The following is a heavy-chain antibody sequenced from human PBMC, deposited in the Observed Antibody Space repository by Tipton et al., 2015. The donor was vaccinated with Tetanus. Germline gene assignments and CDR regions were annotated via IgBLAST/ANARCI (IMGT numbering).Heavy chain of an antibody. D-gene: IGHD3-3*01. CDR2: IYSGGST. Sequence: GSLRLSCAASGFTVSSNYMSWVRQAPGKGLEWVSVIYSGGSTYYADSVKGRFTISRDNSKNTLYLQMNSLRAEDTAGYYCASFSPPSGMDVWGQGTTVTVSS. CDR3: ASFSPPSGMDV. CDR1: GFTVSSNY. J-gene: IGHJ6*02. V-gene: IGHV3-66*01.